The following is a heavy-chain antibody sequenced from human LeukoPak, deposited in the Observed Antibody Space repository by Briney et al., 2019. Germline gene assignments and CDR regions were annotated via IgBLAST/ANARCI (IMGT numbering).Heavy chain of an antibody. V-gene: IGHV1-58*01. CDR1: GFTFTSSA. Sequence: SVKVSCKASGFTFTSSAVQWVRQARGQRREWIGWIVVGSGNTNYAQKFQERVTITRDMSTSTAYMELSSLRSEDTAVYYCAADGEDGYDSFVVGDRFDYWGQGTLVTVSS. CDR2: IVVGSGNT. D-gene: IGHD5-12*01. CDR3: AADGEDGYDSFVVGDRFDY. J-gene: IGHJ4*02.